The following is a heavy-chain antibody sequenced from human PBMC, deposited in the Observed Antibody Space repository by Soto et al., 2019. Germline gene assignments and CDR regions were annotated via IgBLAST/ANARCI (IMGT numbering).Heavy chain of an antibody. J-gene: IGHJ4*02. CDR3: ARIAVPGASY. CDR2: IYETGAT. D-gene: IGHD7-27*01. Sequence: SETLSLTCSVSGGSISRGGYYWSWIRQHPGEGLEYIGYIYETGATYYKPSLKSRVSISADMSKNQFSLKLSSVTGADTAVYFCARIAVPGASYWGQGTLVTVSS. CDR1: GGSISRGGYY. V-gene: IGHV4-31*03.